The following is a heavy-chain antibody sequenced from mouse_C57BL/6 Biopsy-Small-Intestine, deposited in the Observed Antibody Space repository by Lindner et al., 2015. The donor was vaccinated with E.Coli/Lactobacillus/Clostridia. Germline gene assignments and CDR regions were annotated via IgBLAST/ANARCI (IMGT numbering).Heavy chain of an antibody. CDR2: IYCGDDDT. CDR1: GYAFSKYW. CDR3: ARGDYGSSYGGMDY. J-gene: IGHJ4*01. D-gene: IGHD1-1*01. Sequence: VQLQESGAELVKPGASVKISCKVSGYAFSKYWMNWVKQRPGKGLEWIGQIYCGDDDTNYNGKFKGKATLTADKSSSTAYMQLSSLTSEDSAVYFCARGDYGSSYGGMDYWGQGTSVTVSS. V-gene: IGHV1-80*01.